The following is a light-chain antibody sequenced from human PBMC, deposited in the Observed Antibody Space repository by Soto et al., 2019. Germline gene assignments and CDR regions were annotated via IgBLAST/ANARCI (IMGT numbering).Light chain of an antibody. J-gene: IGKJ1*01. V-gene: IGKV1-6*01. CDR3: LQDYDYPRT. Sequence: AIQMTQSPSSLSASVGDRVTITCRASQGIRNELSWFQQRPGNAPTLLISAASRSQSGVPSRFSGRGSGTDLTITLSSLQPEDGETYDGLQDYDYPRTFGQGTKVDIK. CDR2: AAS. CDR1: QGIRNE.